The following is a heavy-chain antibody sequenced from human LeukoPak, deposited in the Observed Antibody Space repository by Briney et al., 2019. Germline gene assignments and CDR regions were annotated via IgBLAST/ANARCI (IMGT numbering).Heavy chain of an antibody. Sequence: PSETLSLTCAVYGGSFSGYYWSWIRQPAGNGLEWIGRIYTSGSTNYNPSLKSRVTMSVDTSKNQFSLKLSSVTAADTAVYYCAREGDSSGYYYTLLDYWGQGTLVTVSS. CDR1: GGSFSGYY. J-gene: IGHJ4*02. CDR2: IYTSGST. D-gene: IGHD3-22*01. V-gene: IGHV4-4*07. CDR3: AREGDSSGYYYTLLDY.